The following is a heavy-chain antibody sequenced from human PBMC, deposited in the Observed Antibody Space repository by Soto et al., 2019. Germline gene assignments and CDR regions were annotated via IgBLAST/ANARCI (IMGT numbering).Heavy chain of an antibody. J-gene: IGHJ6*02. CDR1: GGTFSSYA. Sequence: GASVKVSCKASGGTFSSYAISWARQAPGQGLEWMGGIIPIFGTANYAQKFQGRVTITADESTSTAYMELSSLRSEDTAVYYCASPSFAEEGDIVVVPAPKDYYGMDVWGQGTTVTVSS. D-gene: IGHD2-2*01. CDR2: IIPIFGTA. V-gene: IGHV1-69*13. CDR3: ASPSFAEEGDIVVVPAPKDYYGMDV.